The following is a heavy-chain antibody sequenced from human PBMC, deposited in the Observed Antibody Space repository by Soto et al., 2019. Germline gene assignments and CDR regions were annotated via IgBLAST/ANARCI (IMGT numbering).Heavy chain of an antibody. D-gene: IGHD3-3*01. J-gene: IGHJ6*03. V-gene: IGHV1-2*04. Sequence: QVQLVQSGAEVKKPGASVKVSCKASGYTFTGYYMHWVRQAPGQGLEWMGWINPNSGGTNYAQKFQGWVTMTRDTSISTAYMELSRLRSDDTAVYYCARDGSTIFGVVPMRDYYYMDVWGKGTTVTVSS. CDR3: ARDGSTIFGVVPMRDYYYMDV. CDR1: GYTFTGYY. CDR2: INPNSGGT.